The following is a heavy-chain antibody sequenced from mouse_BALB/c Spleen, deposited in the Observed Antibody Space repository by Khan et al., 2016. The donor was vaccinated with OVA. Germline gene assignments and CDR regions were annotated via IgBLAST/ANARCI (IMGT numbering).Heavy chain of an antibody. CDR3: ARGGRFAY. D-gene: IGHD3-3*01. CDR1: GYTFTDYA. J-gene: IGHJ3*01. Sequence: QVQLQQSGAELVRPGVSVKISCKGSGYTFTDYAMHWVKQSHARSLEWIGVIRTYYGDASYNQKFKGKATMTVDRSTSTAYMKLARLTSKDSAIYYCARGGRFAYWGQGTLVTVSS. V-gene: IGHV1S137*01. CDR2: IRTYYGDA.